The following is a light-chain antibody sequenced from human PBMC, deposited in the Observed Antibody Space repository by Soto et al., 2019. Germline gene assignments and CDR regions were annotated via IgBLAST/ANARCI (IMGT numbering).Light chain of an antibody. V-gene: IGLV1-51*02. J-gene: IGLJ2*01. Sequence: QAVVTQPPSVSAAPGQKVTISCSGSSSNIGNNYVSWYQQLPGTAPKLLIYENNKRPSGIPDRFSGSKSGTSATLGITGLQTGDEADYYCGTWDSSLSAVPFGGGTKLTVL. CDR2: ENN. CDR1: SSNIGNNY. CDR3: GTWDSSLSAVP.